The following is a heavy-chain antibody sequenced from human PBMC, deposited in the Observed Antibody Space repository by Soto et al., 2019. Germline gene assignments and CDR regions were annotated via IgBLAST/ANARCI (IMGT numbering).Heavy chain of an antibody. Sequence: SQTLSLTCAISGDSVSSNSAAWNWIRQSPSRGLEWLGRTYYRSKWYNDYAVSVKSRITINPDTSKNQFSLQLNSVTPEDTAVYYCARDKRGSRWSGDAFDIWGQGTMVTVSS. J-gene: IGHJ3*02. V-gene: IGHV6-1*01. D-gene: IGHD6-13*01. CDR2: TYYRSKWYN. CDR1: GDSVSSNSAA. CDR3: ARDKRGSRWSGDAFDI.